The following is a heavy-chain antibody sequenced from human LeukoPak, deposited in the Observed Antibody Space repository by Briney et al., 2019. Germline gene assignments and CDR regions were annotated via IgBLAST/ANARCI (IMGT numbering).Heavy chain of an antibody. CDR3: AALGGYSYGLPVPTAALNWFDP. CDR1: GGSINGHY. CDR2: IYDRGSHYSGST. D-gene: IGHD5-18*01. Sequence: PSETLSLTCTVSGGSINGHYWTWIRQSPGKGLEWIGYIYDRGSHYSGSTNYNPSLKSRVTISVDTSKNQFSLKLSSVTAADTAVYYCAALGGYSYGLPVPTAALNWFDPWGQGTLVTVSS. V-gene: IGHV4-59*08. J-gene: IGHJ5*02.